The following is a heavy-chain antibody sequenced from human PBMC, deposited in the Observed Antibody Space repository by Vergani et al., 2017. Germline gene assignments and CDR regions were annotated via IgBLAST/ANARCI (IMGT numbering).Heavy chain of an antibody. Sequence: QLQLQQSGPGLVKPSETLFLTCTVSADSISSGSYYWGWIRQPPRKSLEWIGSIYYSGLTYYNPSLKSRVAISVDTSKNQFSLKVTAVTAADTAVYFCARQRPGSGWSPGDFDDWGQGILVTVSS. V-gene: IGHV4-39*01. J-gene: IGHJ4*02. CDR2: IYYSGLT. CDR3: ARQRPGSGWSPGDFDD. CDR1: ADSISSGSYY. D-gene: IGHD6-19*01.